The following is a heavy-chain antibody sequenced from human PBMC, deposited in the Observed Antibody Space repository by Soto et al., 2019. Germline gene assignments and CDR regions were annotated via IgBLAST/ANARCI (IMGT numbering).Heavy chain of an antibody. CDR3: AKDQGYSYGHVSDY. D-gene: IGHD5-18*01. J-gene: IGHJ4*02. Sequence: GGSLRLSCAASGFTFSSYAMSWVRQAPGKGLEWVSAISGSGGSTYYADSVKGRFTIFRDNSKNTLYLQMNSLRAEDTAVYYCAKDQGYSYGHVSDYWGQGTLVTVSS. CDR2: ISGSGGST. V-gene: IGHV3-23*01. CDR1: GFTFSSYA.